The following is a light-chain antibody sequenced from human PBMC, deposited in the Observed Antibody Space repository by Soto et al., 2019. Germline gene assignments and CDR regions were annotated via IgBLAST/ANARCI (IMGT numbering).Light chain of an antibody. CDR1: QDIRNF. CDR2: AAS. V-gene: IGKV1-27*01. CDR3: QKYSSVPV. J-gene: IGKJ3*01. Sequence: DIQMTQSPTSLSASVGDRVTITCRASQDIRNFVAWYQQKPGKAPKLLIYAASTLQSGVPSRFSSSGSGTDFTLTINSLQPEDFATNSCQKYSSVPVFGPGTKVEIK.